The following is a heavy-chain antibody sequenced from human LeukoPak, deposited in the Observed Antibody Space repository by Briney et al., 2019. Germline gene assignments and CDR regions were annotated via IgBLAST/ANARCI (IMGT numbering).Heavy chain of an antibody. J-gene: IGHJ6*03. CDR2: ISYDGSSK. CDR3: ARGASYDFWSGYYARDYYYYMDV. V-gene: IGHV3-30-3*01. Sequence: GRSLRLSCAASGFTFSSYAMHWVRQAPGKGLEWVAIISYDGSSKYYADSVKGRFTISRDNSKNTLYLQMNSLRAEDTAVYYCARGASYDFWSGYYARDYYYYMDVWGKGTTVTVSS. D-gene: IGHD3-3*01. CDR1: GFTFSSYA.